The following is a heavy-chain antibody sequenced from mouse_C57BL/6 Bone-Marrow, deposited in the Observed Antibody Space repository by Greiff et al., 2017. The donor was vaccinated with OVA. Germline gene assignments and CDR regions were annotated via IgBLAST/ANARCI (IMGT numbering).Heavy chain of an antibody. V-gene: IGHV5-15*04. CDR1: GFTFSDYG. CDR2: ISNLAYSI. J-gene: IGHJ3*01. D-gene: IGHD1-1*01. CDR3: ARPGGYYGSSPFAY. Sequence: EVMLVESGGGLVQPGGSLKLSCAASGFTFSDYGMAWVRQAPRKGPEWVAFISNLAYSIYYADAVTGRFTISRENAKNTLYLEMSSLRSEDTAMYYCARPGGYYGSSPFAYWGQGTLVTVSA.